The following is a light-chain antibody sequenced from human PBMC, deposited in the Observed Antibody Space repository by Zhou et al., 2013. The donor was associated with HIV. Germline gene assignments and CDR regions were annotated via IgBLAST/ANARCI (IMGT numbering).Light chain of an antibody. V-gene: IGKV1-8*01. CDR1: QGISTY. J-gene: IGKJ5*01. CDR3: QQTNRFPIT. Sequence: AIRLTQSPSSLSASTGDRVTITCRASQGISTYLAWYQQKPGKAPRFLIYGASSLQSGIPXRFSGSGSGTDFTLTISSLQPEDFATYYCQQTNRFPITFGQGTRLDIK. CDR2: GAS.